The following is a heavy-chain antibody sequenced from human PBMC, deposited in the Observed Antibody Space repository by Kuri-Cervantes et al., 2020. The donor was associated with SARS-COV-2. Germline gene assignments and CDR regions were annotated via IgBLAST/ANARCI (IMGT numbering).Heavy chain of an antibody. D-gene: IGHD4-17*01. CDR2: LSNDGAHE. CDR3: ARVVAVVDYGDYSGDAFDI. V-gene: IGHV3-30*03. J-gene: IGHJ3*02. Sequence: GESLKISCAASGFTFRGSGMHWVRRAPGKGLEWVALLSNDGAHEYYADSVKGRFTISRDNAKNSLYLQMNSLRAEDTAVYYCARVVAVVDYGDYSGDAFDIWGQGTMVTVSS. CDR1: GFTFRGSG.